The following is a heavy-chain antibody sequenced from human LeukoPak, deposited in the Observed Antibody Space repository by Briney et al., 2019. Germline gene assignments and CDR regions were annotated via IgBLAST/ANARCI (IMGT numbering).Heavy chain of an antibody. CDR3: ARGGDGYRPFGTWFDP. V-gene: IGHV1-69*05. J-gene: IGHJ5*02. CDR1: GGTFSSYA. D-gene: IGHD5-24*01. Sequence: SVKVSCKASGGTFSSYAISWVRQAPGQGLEWMGGIILIFGTANYAQKFQGRVTITTDESTSTAYMELSSLRSEDTAVYYCARGGDGYRPFGTWFDPWGQGTLVTVSS. CDR2: IILIFGTA.